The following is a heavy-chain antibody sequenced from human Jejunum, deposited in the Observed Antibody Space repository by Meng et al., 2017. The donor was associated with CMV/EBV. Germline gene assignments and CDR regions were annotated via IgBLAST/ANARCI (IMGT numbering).Heavy chain of an antibody. CDR2: ISSSSSSDYI. V-gene: IGHV3-21*01. J-gene: IGHJ4*02. Sequence: TFNMYTMNWVRQAPGKGLEWVSSISSSSSSDYIYYADSVKGRFTISRDNTKNSLYLQMNTLRVEDTAVYYCARDYGSGTTGDSDYWGQGTLVTVSS. D-gene: IGHD3-10*01. CDR3: ARDYGSGTTGDSDY. CDR1: TFNMYT.